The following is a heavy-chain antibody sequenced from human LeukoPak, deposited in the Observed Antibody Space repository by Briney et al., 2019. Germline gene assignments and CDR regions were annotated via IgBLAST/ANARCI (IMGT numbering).Heavy chain of an antibody. V-gene: IGHV3-33*01. J-gene: IGHJ6*02. Sequence: GRSLRLSCAASGFTFSSYGMHWVRQAPGKGLEWVAVIWYDGSNKYYADSVKGRFTISRDNSKNTLYLQMNSLRAEDTAVYYCAREEEGVHYRSQFTTYGMDVWGQGTTVTVSS. CDR1: GFTFSSYG. CDR2: IWYDGSNK. D-gene: IGHD3-10*01. CDR3: AREEEGVHYRSQFTTYGMDV.